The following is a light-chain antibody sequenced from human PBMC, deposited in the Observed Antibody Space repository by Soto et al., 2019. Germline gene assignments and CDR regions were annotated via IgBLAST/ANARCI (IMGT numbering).Light chain of an antibody. J-gene: IGKJ4*01. Sequence: DIQMTQSPSSLSASVGDRVTITCRASQGISNYLALYQQIPGKVPKLLISAASTVQSGVTSRFSGSGSGTDFTLTIRSLQPEDVATYYCQKYTNVPAFGGGTKVEIK. CDR1: QGISNY. CDR3: QKYTNVPA. CDR2: AAS. V-gene: IGKV1-27*01.